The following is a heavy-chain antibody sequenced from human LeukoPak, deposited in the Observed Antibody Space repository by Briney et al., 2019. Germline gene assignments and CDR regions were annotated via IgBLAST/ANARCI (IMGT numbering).Heavy chain of an antibody. D-gene: IGHD5-12*01. J-gene: IGHJ4*02. Sequence: ASVKVSCKASGYTFTGYYMHWVRQAPGQGLEWMGWINPNSGGTNYARELQGRLTMTTDTSTSTVYMELSSLRSEDTAVYYCAREYSGYDPYYFDYWGQGTLVTVSS. CDR1: GYTFTGYY. CDR3: AREYSGYDPYYFDY. CDR2: INPNSGGT. V-gene: IGHV1-2*02.